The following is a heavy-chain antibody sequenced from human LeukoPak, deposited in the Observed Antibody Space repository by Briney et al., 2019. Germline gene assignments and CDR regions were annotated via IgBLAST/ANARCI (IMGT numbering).Heavy chain of an antibody. CDR1: GFTFSCNT. J-gene: IGHJ4*02. D-gene: IGHD4-11*01. Sequence: GGSLRLSCAASGFTFSCNTMNWVRQAPGKGLEWVSSISSSTIYIYYADSLKGRFTISRDDAKNSLYLQMNSLRAEDTAVYYCASGMTTVPTGTHWGQGTLVTVSS. CDR2: ISSSTIYI. V-gene: IGHV3-21*01. CDR3: ASGMTTVPTGTH.